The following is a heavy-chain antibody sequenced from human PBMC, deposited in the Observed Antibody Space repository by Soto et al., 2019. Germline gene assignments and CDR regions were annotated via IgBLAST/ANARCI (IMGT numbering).Heavy chain of an antibody. J-gene: IGHJ4*02. CDR2: ISGSGGNF. D-gene: IGHD3-22*01. V-gene: IGHV3-11*01. CDR1: EFTFGDYY. Sequence: GGSLRLSCAASEFTFGDYYMAWVRQSPGKGLEWLSHISGSGGNFFYADSVKGRFTISRDNAKKSLYLQMNSLRVEDTALYYLAGGRPPSYYRGPYFDNGGQETPVTVSS. CDR3: AGGRPPSYYRGPYFDN.